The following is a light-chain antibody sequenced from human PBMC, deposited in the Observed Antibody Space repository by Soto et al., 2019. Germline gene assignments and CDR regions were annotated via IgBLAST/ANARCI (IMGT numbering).Light chain of an antibody. J-gene: IGLJ1*01. Sequence: SVLTQPASVSGSPGQSITISCTGTSSDVGLYDYVSWYQQHPGKAPQLMIYAVSKRPSGVSNRFSASKSGNTASLFISGLQAEDEADYYCSSYTSDSSYVFGSGTKVTVL. CDR3: SSYTSDSSYV. CDR1: SSDVGLYDY. CDR2: AVS. V-gene: IGLV2-14*01.